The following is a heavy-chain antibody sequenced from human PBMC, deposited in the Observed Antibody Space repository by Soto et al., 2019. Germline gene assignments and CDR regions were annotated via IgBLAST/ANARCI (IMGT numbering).Heavy chain of an antibody. CDR2: INPSGGST. Sequence: GASVKVSCKASGYTFTMYYMHWVRQAPGQGLEWMGIINPSGGSTSYAQKFQGRVTMTRDTSTSTVYMELSSLRSEDTAVYYCARDALEIQLWSAPSHYFEYWGQGTLVTISS. CDR1: GYTFTMYY. J-gene: IGHJ4*02. V-gene: IGHV1-46*01. D-gene: IGHD5-18*01. CDR3: ARDALEIQLWSAPSHYFEY.